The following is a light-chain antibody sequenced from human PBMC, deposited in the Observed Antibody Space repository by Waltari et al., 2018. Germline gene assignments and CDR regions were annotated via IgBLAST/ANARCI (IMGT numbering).Light chain of an antibody. Sequence: EIVLTQSPGTLSLSPGGRATLSCRASQSVSSSYLAWYQQKPGQAPRLLIYGASSRATGIPDRFSGSGSGTDFTLTISRLEPEDFAVYYCQQYGKTFGQGTKVEIK. CDR3: QQYGKT. V-gene: IGKV3-20*01. J-gene: IGKJ1*01. CDR1: QSVSSSY. CDR2: GAS.